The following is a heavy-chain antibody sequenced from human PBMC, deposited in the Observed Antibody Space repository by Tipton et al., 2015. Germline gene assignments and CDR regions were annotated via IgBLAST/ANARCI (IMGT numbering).Heavy chain of an antibody. CDR1: GFTFSDYY. V-gene: IGHV3-11*01. Sequence: GSLRLSCAASGFTFSDYYMSWIRQAPGKGPEWVSYISRSGSAIYYADSVKGRFTISRDNTKNSLYLQMNSLRAEDTAVYYCAKDMGWVAGFDYWGQGTLVTVSS. D-gene: IGHD2-15*01. CDR3: AKDMGWVAGFDY. CDR2: ISRSGSAI. J-gene: IGHJ4*02.